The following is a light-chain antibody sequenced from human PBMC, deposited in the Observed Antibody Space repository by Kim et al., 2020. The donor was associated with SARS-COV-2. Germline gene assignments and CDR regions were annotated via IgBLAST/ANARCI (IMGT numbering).Light chain of an antibody. V-gene: IGLV1-44*01. CDR2: KNN. CDR3: AVWDDTLKGV. CDR1: NSNIGNNA. J-gene: IGLJ3*02. Sequence: QSVLTQPPSSSGAPGQRVTITCSGNNSNIGNNAVNWYQHLPGTAPKLLIYKNNQRPSGVTDRFSGSKSGTSASLAISGLRAEDEADYYCAVWDDTLKGVFGGGTKVTVL.